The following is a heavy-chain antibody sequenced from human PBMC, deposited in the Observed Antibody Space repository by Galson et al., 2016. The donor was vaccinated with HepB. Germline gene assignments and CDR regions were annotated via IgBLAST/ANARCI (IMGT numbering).Heavy chain of an antibody. D-gene: IGHD3-16*01. CDR1: GFTFTTYA. CDR3: ANAISAGVLGY. V-gene: IGHV3-23*01. Sequence: SLRLSCAASGFTFTTYAMTWVRQAPGKGLEWVSSLSGSGYSTYYADSVKDRFTISRDNSKNTLFLQMSSLRAEDTAVYDCANAISAGVLGYWGHGTLVTVSS. CDR2: LSGSGYST. J-gene: IGHJ4*01.